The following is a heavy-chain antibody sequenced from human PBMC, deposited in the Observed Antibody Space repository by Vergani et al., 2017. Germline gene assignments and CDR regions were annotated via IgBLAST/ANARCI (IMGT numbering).Heavy chain of an antibody. V-gene: IGHV3-30-3*01. D-gene: IGHD3-16*01. CDR1: GFTFSSYA. CDR2: ISYDGSNK. CDR3: ARGGLRGYGVPYYYYYGMDV. Sequence: QVQLVESGGGVVQPGRSLRLSCAASGFTFSSYAMHWVRQAPGKGLEWVAVISYDGSNKYYADSVKGRFTISRDNSKNTLYLQMNSLRAEDTAVYYCARGGLRGYGVPYYYYYGMDVWGQGTTVTVSS. J-gene: IGHJ6*02.